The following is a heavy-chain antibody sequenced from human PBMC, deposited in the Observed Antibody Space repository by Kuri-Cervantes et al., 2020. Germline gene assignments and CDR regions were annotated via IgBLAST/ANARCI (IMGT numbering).Heavy chain of an antibody. CDR1: GYTFTSYG. CDR2: ISAYNGNT. V-gene: IGHV1-18*01. Sequence: ASVKVSCKASGYTFTSYGISWVRQAPGQGLEWMGWISAYNGNTNYAQKLQGRVTMTTDTSTSTVYMELSSLRCEDTAVYYCATDSYGSGTYPFSLGCWGQGTLVTVSS. D-gene: IGHD3-10*01. J-gene: IGHJ4*02. CDR3: ATDSYGSGTYPFSLGC.